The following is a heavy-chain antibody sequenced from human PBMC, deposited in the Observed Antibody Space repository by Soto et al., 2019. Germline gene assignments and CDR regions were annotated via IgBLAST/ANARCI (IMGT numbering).Heavy chain of an antibody. V-gene: IGHV1-69*13. CDR2: IIPIFGTA. D-gene: IGHD5-18*01. CDR1: GGSFSSYA. Sequence: AASVKVSCKASGGSFSSYAISCVRQATGQGLEWMGGIIPIFGTANYAQKFQGRVTITADESTSTAYMELSSLRSEDTAVYYCARLRGYSYGLDYFDYWGQGTPVTVS. J-gene: IGHJ4*02. CDR3: ARLRGYSYGLDYFDY.